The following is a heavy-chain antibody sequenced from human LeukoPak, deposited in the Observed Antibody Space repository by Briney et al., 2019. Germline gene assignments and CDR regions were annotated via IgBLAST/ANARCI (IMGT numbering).Heavy chain of an antibody. J-gene: IGHJ4*02. V-gene: IGHV1-2*02. CDR3: ARARKTRNIYGDYVFLFDY. CDR2: INPNSGDT. CDR1: GYTFTSYD. D-gene: IGHD4-17*01. Sequence: GASVKVSCKASGYTFTSYDINWVRQAPGHGLEWMGWINPNSGDTKYAQNFRGRVTMTRDTSLSTAYMDLSRLRSDDMALYYCARARKTRNIYGDYVFLFDYWGQGTLVTVSS.